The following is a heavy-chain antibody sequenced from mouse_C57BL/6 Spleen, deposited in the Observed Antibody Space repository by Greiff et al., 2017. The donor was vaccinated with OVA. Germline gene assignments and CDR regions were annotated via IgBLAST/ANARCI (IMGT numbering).Heavy chain of an antibody. Sequence: EVKLQQSGPELVKPGASVKISCKASGYTFTDYYMNWVKQSHGKSLEWIGDINPNNGGTSYNQKFKGKATLTVDKSSSTAYMELRSLTSEDSAVYYCASPYDYDGAWFAYWGQGTLVTVSA. CDR2: INPNNGGT. D-gene: IGHD2-4*01. CDR3: ASPYDYDGAWFAY. V-gene: IGHV1-26*01. CDR1: GYTFTDYY. J-gene: IGHJ3*01.